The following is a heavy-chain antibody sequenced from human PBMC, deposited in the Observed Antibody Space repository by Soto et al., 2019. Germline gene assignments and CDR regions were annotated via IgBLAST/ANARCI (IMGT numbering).Heavy chain of an antibody. D-gene: IGHD3-16*01. CDR3: ARDGDVNTGFGKDY. V-gene: IGHV3-33*01. CDR2: IWHDGGNK. J-gene: IGHJ4*02. CDR1: GFTFSSYG. Sequence: GGSLRLSCAPSGFTFSSYGMHWVRQAPGKGLEWVAFIWHDGGNKFYAESVKGRFTISRDNSKNTLYLQMTSLSAEDTAMYYCARDGDVNTGFGKDYWGQGTLVTVSS.